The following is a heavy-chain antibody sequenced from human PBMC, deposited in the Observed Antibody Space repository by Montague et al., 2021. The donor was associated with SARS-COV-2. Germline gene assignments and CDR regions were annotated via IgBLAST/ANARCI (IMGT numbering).Heavy chain of an antibody. D-gene: IGHD3-10*01. CDR1: GGSISSGSYY. CDR2: IYTSGST. V-gene: IGHV4-61*02. CDR3: ARVGVGTMVRGVIPAYDYYGMDV. Sequence: TLSLTCTVSGGSISSGSYYWSWIRQPAGKGLEWIGRIYTSGSTYYNPSLKSRVTISVDTSKNQFSLKLSSVTAADTAVYYCARVGVGTMVRGVIPAYDYYGMDVWGQGTTVTVSS. J-gene: IGHJ6*02.